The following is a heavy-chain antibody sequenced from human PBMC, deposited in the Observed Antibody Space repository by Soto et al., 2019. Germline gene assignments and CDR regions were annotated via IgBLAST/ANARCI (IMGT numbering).Heavy chain of an antibody. CDR3: TGHGGYSY. V-gene: IGHV3-23*01. Sequence: EVQLLESGGGLVQPGGSLRLSCAATGFTLGTNGMSWVRQAPGKGLEWVSSIIANGDTYYADSLKGRFTISRDNSKNTLFLQLNTLGVEDTALYYCTGHGGYSYLGQGTLVTVSS. CDR2: IIANGDT. J-gene: IGHJ4*02. CDR1: GFTLGTNG. D-gene: IGHD2-15*01.